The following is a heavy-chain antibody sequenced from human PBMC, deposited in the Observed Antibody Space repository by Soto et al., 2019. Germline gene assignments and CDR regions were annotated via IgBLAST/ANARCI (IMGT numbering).Heavy chain of an antibody. J-gene: IGHJ4*02. Sequence: QVQLQESGPGLVKPSQTLSLTCTVTGGSISSGGCYWSWIRQHPGKGLEWIVYIYSSGSTYYNPSIKSRVTISVHTSENQFSLKLSTVTAADTAVYYCARSSHMVRGVPPDYWGQGTLVTVSS. D-gene: IGHD3-10*01. CDR2: IYSSGST. CDR3: ARSSHMVRGVPPDY. V-gene: IGHV4-31*03. CDR1: GGSISSGGCY.